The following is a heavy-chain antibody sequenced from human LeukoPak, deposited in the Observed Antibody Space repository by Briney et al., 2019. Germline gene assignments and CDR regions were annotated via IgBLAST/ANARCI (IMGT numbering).Heavy chain of an antibody. V-gene: IGHV3-7*01. CDR2: INQDESSK. Sequence: GGSLRLSCAVSGFRFSSYWMGWVRQAPGKGLAWVANINQDESSKYYEDSVKGRFTISRDNAENSLYLQMNSLRAEDTAVYYCASRYGGSPDYWGQGTLVTVSS. CDR1: GFRFSSYW. J-gene: IGHJ4*02. CDR3: ASRYGGSPDY. D-gene: IGHD3-16*01.